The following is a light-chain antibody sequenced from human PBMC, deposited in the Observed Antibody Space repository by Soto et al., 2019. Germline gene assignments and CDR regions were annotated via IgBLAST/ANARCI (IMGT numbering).Light chain of an antibody. CDR3: AAWDDSLSGQV. Sequence: QSVLTQPPSASGSPGQSVTISCTGTSNDIGGYNYVSWFQQHPGKTPKLVIYKVSERPSGVPDRFSGSKSGNTASLTVSGLQAEDEADYYCAAWDDSLSGQVFGGGTKVTVL. J-gene: IGLJ3*02. V-gene: IGLV2-8*01. CDR2: KVS. CDR1: SNDIGGYNY.